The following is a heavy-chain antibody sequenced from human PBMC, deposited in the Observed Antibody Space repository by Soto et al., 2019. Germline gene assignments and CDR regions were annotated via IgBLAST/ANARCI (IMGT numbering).Heavy chain of an antibody. V-gene: IGHV3-48*03. J-gene: IGHJ6*02. CDR2: ISSSGSSI. D-gene: IGHD1-26*01. Sequence: EVQLLESGGGLVHPGGSLRLSCAASGLTFSGYEMNWVRQAPGKGLEWVSYISSSGSSISYADSVKGRFTITRDNAKNSLYLQMNSLRAEDTAVYYCATDSGSYSGYSYYAMDVWGQGTTVTVSS. CDR3: ATDSGSYSGYSYYAMDV. CDR1: GLTFSGYE.